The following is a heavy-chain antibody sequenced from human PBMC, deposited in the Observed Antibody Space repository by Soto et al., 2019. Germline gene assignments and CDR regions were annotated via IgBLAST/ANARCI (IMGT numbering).Heavy chain of an antibody. CDR1: GYSFAGYW. CDR3: ARQIYDSDTGPNFQYYFDS. V-gene: IGHV5-10-1*01. J-gene: IGHJ4*02. Sequence: PGESLNISCKGSGYSFAGYWITWVRQKPGKGLEWMGRIDPSDSQTYYSPSFRGHVTISATKSITTVFLQWGSLRASDTAMYYCARQIYDSDTGPNFQYYFDSWGQGTPVTVSS. CDR2: IDPSDSQT. D-gene: IGHD3-22*01.